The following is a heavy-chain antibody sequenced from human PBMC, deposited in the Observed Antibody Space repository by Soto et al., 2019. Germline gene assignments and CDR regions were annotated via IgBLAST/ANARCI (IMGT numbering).Heavy chain of an antibody. CDR1: GGTFSSYA. Sequence: SVKVSCKASGGTFSSYAISWVRQAPGQGLEWMGGIIPIFGTANYAQKFQGRVTITADESTSTAYMELSSLRSEDTAVYYCARESIAAADYYYYYGMDVWGQGTTVTVSS. D-gene: IGHD6-13*01. CDR2: IIPIFGTA. J-gene: IGHJ6*02. V-gene: IGHV1-69*13. CDR3: ARESIAAADYYYYYGMDV.